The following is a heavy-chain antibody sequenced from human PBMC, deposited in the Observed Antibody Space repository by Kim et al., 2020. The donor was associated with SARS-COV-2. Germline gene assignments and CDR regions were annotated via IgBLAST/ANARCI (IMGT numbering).Heavy chain of an antibody. CDR3: ARSITGTSYYYYYMDV. V-gene: IGHV4-59*10. Sequence: SLTSRVTMSVDTSKNQFSLKLSSVTAADTAVYYCARSITGTSYYYYYMDVWGKGTTVTVSS. J-gene: IGHJ6*03. D-gene: IGHD1-20*01.